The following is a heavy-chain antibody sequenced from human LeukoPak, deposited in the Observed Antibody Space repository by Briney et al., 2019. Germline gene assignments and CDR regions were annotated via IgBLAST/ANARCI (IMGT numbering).Heavy chain of an antibody. V-gene: IGHV1-69*01. J-gene: IGHJ3*02. CDR1: GGTFSSYA. D-gene: IGHD3-22*01. CDR3: ARPGPNYYDGEDAFDI. Sequence: SVKVSCKASGGTFSSYAIGWVRQAPGQGLEWMGGIIPIFGTANYAQKFQGRVTITADESTSTAYMELSSLRSEDTAVYYCARPGPNYYDGEDAFDIWGQGTMVTVSS. CDR2: IIPIFGTA.